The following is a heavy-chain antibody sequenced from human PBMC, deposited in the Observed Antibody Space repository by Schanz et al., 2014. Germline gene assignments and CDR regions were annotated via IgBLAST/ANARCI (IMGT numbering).Heavy chain of an antibody. CDR2: ISGDHRNT. CDR1: GFTFSTHA. V-gene: IGHV3-23*04. D-gene: IGHD1-26*01. Sequence: EVQLVESGGGLVQPGGSLRLSCAASGFTFSTHAMSWVRQAPGKGLEWVSSISGDHRNTFYADSVKGRFTISRDNSKNTLFLQMNSLRAEDTAVYYCARDHTTESYYSAGPPIDYWGQGTLXTVAS. CDR3: ARDHTTESYYSAGPPIDY. J-gene: IGHJ4*02.